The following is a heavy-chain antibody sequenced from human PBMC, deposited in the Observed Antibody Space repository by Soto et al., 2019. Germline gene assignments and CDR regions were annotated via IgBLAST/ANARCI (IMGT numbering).Heavy chain of an antibody. CDR2: IYYSGST. Sequence: TLSLPCTVAGGSVSSVSYSWSCIRQPPGKGLGWIGNIYYSGSTNYNPSLKSRVTISGDTSKNQFSLKLSSVTAADTAVYYCARDGSAVAGFDYWGQGTLVTVSS. V-gene: IGHV4-61*01. CDR3: ARDGSAVAGFDY. D-gene: IGHD6-19*01. J-gene: IGHJ4*02. CDR1: GGSVSSVSYS.